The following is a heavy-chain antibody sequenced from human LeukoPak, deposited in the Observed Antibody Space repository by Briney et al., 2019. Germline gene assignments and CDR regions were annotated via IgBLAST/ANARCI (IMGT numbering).Heavy chain of an antibody. Sequence: GGSLRLSCAASGLTFSSYAMSWVRQAPGKGLGWVSAISGSGGSTYYADSVKGRFTISRDNSKNTLYLQMNSLRAEDTAVYYCAKWDINWGPWYFDLWGRGTLVTVSS. CDR3: AKWDINWGPWYFDL. D-gene: IGHD7-27*01. CDR1: GLTFSSYA. CDR2: ISGSGGST. V-gene: IGHV3-23*01. J-gene: IGHJ2*01.